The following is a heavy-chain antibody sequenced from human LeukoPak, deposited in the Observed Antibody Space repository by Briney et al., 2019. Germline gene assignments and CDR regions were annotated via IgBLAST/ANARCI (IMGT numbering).Heavy chain of an antibody. Sequence: PGGSLSLSCAASGFTFSSYAMSWVRQAPGKGLEWVSAISGSGGSTYYADSVKGRFTISRDNSKNTLYLQMNSLRAEDTAVYYCARDLCSGGSCYPGGYFDYWGQGTLVTVSS. CDR1: GFTFSSYA. CDR2: ISGSGGST. J-gene: IGHJ4*02. V-gene: IGHV3-23*01. CDR3: ARDLCSGGSCYPGGYFDY. D-gene: IGHD2-15*01.